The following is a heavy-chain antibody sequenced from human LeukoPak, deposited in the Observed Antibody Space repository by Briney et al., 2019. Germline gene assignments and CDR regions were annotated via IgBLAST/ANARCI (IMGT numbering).Heavy chain of an antibody. CDR1: GFTFSNYW. Sequence: HPGGSLRLSCAASGFTFSNYWMIWVRQAPGKGLELVTNIKQDGSEKRYADSVRGRFTVSRDNAQTSLYLQMSSLRAEDTAVYYCARASDPWLQLTWGQGTLVTVSS. CDR3: ARASDPWLQLT. V-gene: IGHV3-7*05. J-gene: IGHJ5*02. D-gene: IGHD5-24*01. CDR2: IKQDGSEK.